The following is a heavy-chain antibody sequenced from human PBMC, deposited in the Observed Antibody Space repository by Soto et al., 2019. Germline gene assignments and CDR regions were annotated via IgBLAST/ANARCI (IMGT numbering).Heavy chain of an antibody. CDR3: ARHDIPDYCGSGKPYYYYGMDV. Sequence: GESLKISCKGSGYSFTSYWIGWVRQMPGKGLEWMGIIYPGDSDTRYSPSFQGQVTISADKSISTAYLQWSSLKASDTAMYYCARHDIPDYCGSGKPYYYYGMDVWGQGTTVTVSS. CDR2: IYPGDSDT. CDR1: GYSFTSYW. J-gene: IGHJ6*02. V-gene: IGHV5-51*01. D-gene: IGHD3-10*01.